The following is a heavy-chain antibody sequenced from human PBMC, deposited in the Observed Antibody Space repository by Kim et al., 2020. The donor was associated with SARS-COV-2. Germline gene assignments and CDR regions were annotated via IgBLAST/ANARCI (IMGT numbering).Heavy chain of an antibody. D-gene: IGHD3-22*01. V-gene: IGHV3-30-3*01. CDR2: ISYDGSNK. CDR1: GFTFSSYA. Sequence: GGSLRLSCAASGFTFSSYAMHWVRQAPGKGLEWVAVISYDGSNKYYADSVKGRFTISRDNSKNTLYLQMNSLRAEDTAVYYCARELIVGGIRYGMDVWGQGTTVTVSS. J-gene: IGHJ6*02. CDR3: ARELIVGGIRYGMDV.